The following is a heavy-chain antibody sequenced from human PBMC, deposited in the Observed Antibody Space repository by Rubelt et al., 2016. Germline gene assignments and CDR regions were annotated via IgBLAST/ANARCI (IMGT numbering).Heavy chain of an antibody. V-gene: IGHV4-34*01. D-gene: IGHD6-13*01. CDR3: ARGRRGSSSWLGRDYYGMDV. Sequence: QVQLQQWGAGLLKPSETLSLTCAVYGGSFSGYYWSWIRQPPGKGLEWIEEINHSGSTNYNPSLKSRVTKSGDTSKNQFSLKLSSVTAADTAVYYCARGRRGSSSWLGRDYYGMDVWGQGTTVTVSS. CDR2: INHSGST. J-gene: IGHJ6*02. CDR1: GGSFSGYY.